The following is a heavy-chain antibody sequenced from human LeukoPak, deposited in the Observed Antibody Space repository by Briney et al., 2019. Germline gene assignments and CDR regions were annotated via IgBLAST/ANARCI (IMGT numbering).Heavy chain of an antibody. CDR3: ARVDDLDAFDM. D-gene: IGHD2-2*03. CDR1: GFTFGSYA. J-gene: IGHJ3*02. V-gene: IGHV3-30*04. Sequence: GRSLRLSCAASGFTFGSYAMHWVRQAPGKGLEWVAVISDDGSNKYYADSVKGRFTISRDNSKNTLYLQMNSLRGEDTAVYYCARVDDLDAFDMWGQGTMVTVSS. CDR2: ISDDGSNK.